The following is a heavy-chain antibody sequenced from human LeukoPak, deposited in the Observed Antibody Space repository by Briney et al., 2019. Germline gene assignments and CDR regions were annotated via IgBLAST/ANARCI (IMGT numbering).Heavy chain of an antibody. V-gene: IGHV3-21*01. CDR3: ARDLVPAAITDY. CDR2: ISSSSSYI. CDR1: GFTFSSYS. J-gene: IGHJ4*02. Sequence: PGGSLRLSCAASGFTFSSYSMNWVRQAPGKGLEWVSSISSSSSYIYYADSVKGRFTISRDNAKNSLYLQMNSLRAEDTAVYYCARDLVPAAITDYWGRGTLVTVSS. D-gene: IGHD2-2*02.